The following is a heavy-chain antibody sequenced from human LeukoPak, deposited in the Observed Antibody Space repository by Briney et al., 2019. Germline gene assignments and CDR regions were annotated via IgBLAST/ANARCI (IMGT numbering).Heavy chain of an antibody. Sequence: GGSLRLSCAASGFTFSSYAMSWVRQAPGKGLEWVSAISGSGGSTYYADSVKGRFTISRDNSKNTLYLRMNGLRAEDTAVYYCAKDLIVVVPAVINARMDVWGQGTTVTVSS. D-gene: IGHD2-2*01. CDR2: ISGSGGST. CDR1: GFTFSSYA. J-gene: IGHJ6*02. CDR3: AKDLIVVVPAVINARMDV. V-gene: IGHV3-23*01.